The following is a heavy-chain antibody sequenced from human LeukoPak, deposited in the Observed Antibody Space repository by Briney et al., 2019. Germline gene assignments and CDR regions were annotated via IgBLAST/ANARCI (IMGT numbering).Heavy chain of an antibody. CDR2: INPNSGGT. CDR3: ARSLFPIMITFGGVSGGNY. Sequence: ASVKVSCKASGYTFTGYYMRWVRQAPGQGLEWMGWINPNSGGTNYAQKFQGRVTMTRDTSISTAYMELSRLRSDDTAVYYCARSLFPIMITFGGVSGGNYWGQGTLVTVSS. CDR1: GYTFTGYY. J-gene: IGHJ4*02. D-gene: IGHD3-16*01. V-gene: IGHV1-2*02.